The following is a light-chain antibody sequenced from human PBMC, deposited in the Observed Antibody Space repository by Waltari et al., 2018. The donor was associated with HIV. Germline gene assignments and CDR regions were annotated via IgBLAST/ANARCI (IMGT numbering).Light chain of an antibody. Sequence: DVVVTQSPESLTLSVGERATLNCHPNWSRLYPYHNKNSLAWYQQKPGQRPRLLIYGASTRDAGVPDRFNGSGSGTDFTLTISSLQAEDVAFYSCQQYYSLPYTFGQGTKLEIK. CDR2: GAS. CDR3: QQYYSLPYT. CDR1: WSRLYPYHNKNS. J-gene: IGKJ2*01. V-gene: IGKV4-1*01.